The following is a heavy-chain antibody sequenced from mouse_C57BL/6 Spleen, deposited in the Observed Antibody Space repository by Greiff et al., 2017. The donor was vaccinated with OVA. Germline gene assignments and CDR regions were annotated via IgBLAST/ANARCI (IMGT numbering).Heavy chain of an antibody. J-gene: IGHJ2*01. D-gene: IGHD3-2*02. CDR2: IYPGDGDT. CDR3: ARGGSSGYDY. V-gene: IGHV1-82*01. Sequence: VQLQQSGPELVKPGASVKISCKASGYAFSSSWMNWVKQRPGKGLEWIGRIYPGDGDTNYNGKFKGNATLTADKSSSTAYMQLSSLTSEDSAVYFCARGGSSGYDYWGQGTTLTVSS. CDR1: GYAFSSSW.